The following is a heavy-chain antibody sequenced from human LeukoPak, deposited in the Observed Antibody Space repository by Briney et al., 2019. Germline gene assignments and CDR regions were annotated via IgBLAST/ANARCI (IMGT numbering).Heavy chain of an antibody. J-gene: IGHJ4*02. CDR3: ARFRYYDSSGYWLYFDY. Sequence: WETLSLTCAVSGYSISSGYYWGWIRQPPGKGLEWIGSIYHSGSTYYNPSLKSRVTISVDTSKNQFSLKLSSVTAADTAVYYCARFRYYDSSGYWLYFDYWGQGTLVTVSS. D-gene: IGHD3-22*01. CDR1: GYSISSGYY. CDR2: IYHSGST. V-gene: IGHV4-38-2*01.